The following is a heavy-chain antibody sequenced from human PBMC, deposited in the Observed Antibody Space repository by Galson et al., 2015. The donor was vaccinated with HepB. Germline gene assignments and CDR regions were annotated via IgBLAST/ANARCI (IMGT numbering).Heavy chain of an antibody. D-gene: IGHD3-10*01. CDR2: ISYDGHKK. Sequence: SLRLSCAASGFTFDAYGIHWVRQAPGKGLERVAAISYDGHKKYYSDSVKARFTISRDNSKNTVYLQMKSLRVEDTAIYYCARVRGQLSWRVYYYSLDVWGRGTTVTVSS. CDR3: ARVRGQLSWRVYYYSLDV. V-gene: IGHV3-30*03. CDR1: GFTFDAYG. J-gene: IGHJ6*02.